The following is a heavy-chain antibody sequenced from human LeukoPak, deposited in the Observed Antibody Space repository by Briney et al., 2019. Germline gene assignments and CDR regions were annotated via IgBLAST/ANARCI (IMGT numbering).Heavy chain of an antibody. J-gene: IGHJ4*02. Sequence: SETLSPTCTVSGGSISGSSYHWGWIRQPPGKGLEWIGSINYRGHTYYNPSLESRVTISVDTSKNQFSLTVSSVTAADTALYYCAPTYSYTGGGYEYWGQGTLVTVFS. D-gene: IGHD5-18*01. CDR1: GGSISGSSYH. CDR2: INYRGHT. V-gene: IGHV4-39*01. CDR3: APTYSYTGGGYEY.